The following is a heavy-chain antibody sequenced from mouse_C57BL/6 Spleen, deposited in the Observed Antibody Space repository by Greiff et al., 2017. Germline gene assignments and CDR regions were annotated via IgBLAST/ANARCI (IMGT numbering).Heavy chain of an antibody. V-gene: IGHV5-17*01. CDR3: AYGSSYVWYFDV. J-gene: IGHJ1*03. D-gene: IGHD1-1*01. CDR2: ISSGSSTI. CDR1: GFTFSDYG. Sequence: DVKLVESGGGLVKPGGSLKLSCAASGFTFSDYGMHWVRQAPEKGLEWVAYISSGSSTIYYADTVKGRFTISRDNAKNTLVLQMTSLRSEDTAMYYCAYGSSYVWYFDVWGTGTTVTVSS.